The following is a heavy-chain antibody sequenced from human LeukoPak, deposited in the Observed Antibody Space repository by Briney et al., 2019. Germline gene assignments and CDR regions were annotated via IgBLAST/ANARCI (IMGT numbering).Heavy chain of an antibody. CDR2: FDPEDGET. CDR1: GYTLTELS. CDR3: ATEDFWSGYYRY. Sequence: APVKVSCKVSGYTLTELSMHWVRQAPGKGLEWMGGFDPEDGETIYAQKFQGRVTMTEDTSTDTAYMELSSLRSEDTAVYYCATEDFWSGYYRYWGQGTLVTVSS. J-gene: IGHJ4*02. D-gene: IGHD3-3*01. V-gene: IGHV1-24*01.